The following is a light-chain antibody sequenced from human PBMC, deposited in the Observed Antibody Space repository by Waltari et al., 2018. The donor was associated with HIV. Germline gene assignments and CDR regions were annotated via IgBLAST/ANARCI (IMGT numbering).Light chain of an antibody. CDR1: SSDVGRYKY. CDR2: DVK. CDR3: NSYTGTGTPCV. V-gene: IGLV2-14*01. Sequence: QSALTQPASVSGSPGQSITISCTGPSSDVGRYKYVSWYQQVPGKDPKLIIYDVKNRPSGVSNRFFGSKLVNTAALTISALQAEDEADYYCNSYTGTGTPCVFGGGTRLTV. J-gene: IGLJ3*02.